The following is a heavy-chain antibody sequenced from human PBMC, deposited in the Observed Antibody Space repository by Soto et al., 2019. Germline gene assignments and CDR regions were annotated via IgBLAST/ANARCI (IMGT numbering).Heavy chain of an antibody. CDR3: ARESTSSIAARPDYSYYYGMDV. Sequence: AAVKVSCKASGCTFTSSYMHWVRQAPGQGLEWMGIISPSGGSTSYAQKFKGRVTMTRDTSTSTVYMELSSLRSEDTAVYYCARESTSSIAARPDYSYYYGMDVWGQVTTVTVSS. V-gene: IGHV1-46*01. J-gene: IGHJ6*02. D-gene: IGHD6-6*01. CDR2: ISPSGGST. CDR1: GCTFTSSY.